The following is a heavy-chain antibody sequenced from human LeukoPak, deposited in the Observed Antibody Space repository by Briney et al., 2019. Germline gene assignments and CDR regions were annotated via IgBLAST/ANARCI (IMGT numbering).Heavy chain of an antibody. Sequence: GGSLRLSCAASGFTFSSYSMNWVRQAPGKGLEWVSSISSSSSYIYYADSVKGRFTISRDNAKNSLYLQMNSLRAEDTAVYNCARVGGYSGYDLAFEHYYYYMDVWGKGTTVTVSS. CDR2: ISSSSSYI. CDR3: ARVGGYSGYDLAFEHYYYYMDV. D-gene: IGHD5-12*01. J-gene: IGHJ6*03. V-gene: IGHV3-21*01. CDR1: GFTFSSYS.